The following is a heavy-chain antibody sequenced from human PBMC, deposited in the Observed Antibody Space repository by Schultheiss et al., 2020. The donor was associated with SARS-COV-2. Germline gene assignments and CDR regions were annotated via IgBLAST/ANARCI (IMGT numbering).Heavy chain of an antibody. CDR1: GGSISSGGYY. D-gene: IGHD1-26*01. Sequence: SETLSLTCTVSGGSISSGGYYWSWIRQHPGKGLEWIGYIYYSGSTYYNPSLKSRVTISVDTSKNQFSLKLSSVTAADTAVYYCARHMGGGSRVFDYWGQGTLVTVSS. J-gene: IGHJ4*02. CDR3: ARHMGGGSRVFDY. CDR2: IYYSGST. V-gene: IGHV4-31*03.